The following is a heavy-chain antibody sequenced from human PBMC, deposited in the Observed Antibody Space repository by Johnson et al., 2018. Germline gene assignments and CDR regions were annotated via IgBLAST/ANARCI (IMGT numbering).Heavy chain of an antibody. J-gene: IGHJ1*01. CDR1: GFTFSTYD. V-gene: IGHV3-30*03. Sequence: VQLLESGGGVVQPGRSLRLSCAASGFTFSTYDIHWVRQAPGKGLEWVAVISFAGSNKYYADSVKGRFTISRDNSKNTLYLQMNSLRAEDRAVYYCARSQAVQHWGQGTLVTVSS. CDR2: ISFAGSNK. CDR3: ARSQAVQH.